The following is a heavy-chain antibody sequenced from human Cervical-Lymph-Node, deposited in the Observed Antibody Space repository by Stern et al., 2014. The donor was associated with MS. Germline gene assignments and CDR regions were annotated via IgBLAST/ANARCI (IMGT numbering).Heavy chain of an antibody. CDR2: IYYSGST. V-gene: IGHV4-59*01. Sequence: QLQLQESGPGLVKPSETLSLTCAVSGDSISGYYWNWIRQSPGKGLERIGYIYYSGSTNFNPSLKSRITMSVDTSKNQFSLKLNSVTAADTAVYYCARWGSTVTFRTFDFWGQGTLVTVSS. D-gene: IGHD4-17*01. CDR3: ARWGSTVTFRTFDF. CDR1: GDSISGYY. J-gene: IGHJ4*02.